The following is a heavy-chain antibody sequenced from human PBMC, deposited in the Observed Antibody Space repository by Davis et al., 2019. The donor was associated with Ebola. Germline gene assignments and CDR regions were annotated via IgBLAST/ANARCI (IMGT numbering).Heavy chain of an antibody. CDR3: AGDSGITMVRGYFDY. Sequence: ASVKVSCKASGYTFTSYGISWVRQAPGQGLEWMGWISAYNGNTNYAQKLQGRVTMTTDTSTSTAYMELRSLRSDDTAVYYCAGDSGITMVRGYFDYWGQGTLVTVSS. J-gene: IGHJ4*02. V-gene: IGHV1-18*01. CDR1: GYTFTSYG. D-gene: IGHD3-10*01. CDR2: ISAYNGNT.